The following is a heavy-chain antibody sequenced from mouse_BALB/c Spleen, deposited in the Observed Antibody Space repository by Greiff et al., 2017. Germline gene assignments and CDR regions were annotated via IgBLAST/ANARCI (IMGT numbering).Heavy chain of an antibody. Sequence: EVQVVESGAELVKPGASVKLSCTASGFNIKDTYMHWVKQRPEQGLEWIGRIDPANGNTKYDPKFQGKATITADTSSNTAYLQLSSLTSEDTAVYYCARSNYVAMDYWGQGTSVTVSS. CDR3: ARSNYVAMDY. D-gene: IGHD2-5*01. V-gene: IGHV14-3*02. CDR2: IDPANGNT. J-gene: IGHJ4*01. CDR1: GFNIKDTY.